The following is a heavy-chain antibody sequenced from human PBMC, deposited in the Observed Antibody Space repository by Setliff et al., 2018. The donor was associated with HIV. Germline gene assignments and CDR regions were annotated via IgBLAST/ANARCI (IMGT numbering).Heavy chain of an antibody. CDR2: ISGYSGNT. CDR1: GYTFTSYG. J-gene: IGHJ4*02. CDR3: ARQDGTTVLSKDFDY. Sequence: GASVKVSCKASGYTFTSYGVSWVRQAPGQGLEWMGWISGYSGNTNYAQKLQGRVTMTTDTSTSTAYMELSSLRSDDTAAYYCARQDGTTVLSKDFDYWGQGTLVTVSS. V-gene: IGHV1-18*01. D-gene: IGHD4-17*01.